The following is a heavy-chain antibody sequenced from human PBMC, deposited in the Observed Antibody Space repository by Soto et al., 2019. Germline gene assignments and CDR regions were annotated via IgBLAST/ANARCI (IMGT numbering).Heavy chain of an antibody. D-gene: IGHD4-17*01. Sequence: QVQLVQSGAEVKKPGSSVKVSCKASGGTFSSYAISWVRQAPGQGLEWMGGIIPIFGTANYAQKFQGRVTITADESTSTAYMELGSLRAEDTAVYYCARGPTVVTPEGYDDYYGMAVWGQGTTVTVSS. J-gene: IGHJ6*02. CDR1: GGTFSSYA. CDR2: IIPIFGTA. V-gene: IGHV1-69*01. CDR3: ARGPTVVTPEGYDDYYGMAV.